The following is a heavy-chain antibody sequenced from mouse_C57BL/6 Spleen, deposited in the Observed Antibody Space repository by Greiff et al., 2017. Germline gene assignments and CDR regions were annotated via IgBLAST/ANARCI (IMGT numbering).Heavy chain of an antibody. J-gene: IGHJ4*01. CDR2: LNPNYGTT. CDR1: GYSFTDYN. Sequence: EVQLQQSGPELVKPGASVTISCKASGYSFTDYNMNWVKQSNGKSLEWIGVLNPNYGTTSYNQKFKGKATLTVDQSSSTAYMQLNSLTSEDSAVYYCAREDYYGSRAMDYWGQGTSVTVSS. D-gene: IGHD1-1*01. CDR3: AREDYYGSRAMDY. V-gene: IGHV1-39*01.